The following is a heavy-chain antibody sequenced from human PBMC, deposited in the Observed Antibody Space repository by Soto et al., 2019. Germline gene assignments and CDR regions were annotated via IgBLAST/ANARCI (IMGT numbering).Heavy chain of an antibody. Sequence: SETLSLTCAVSDGSISSSNWWSWVRQPPGKGLEWIGEIYHSGSTNYNPSLKSRVTISVDKSKNQFSLKLSSVTAADTAVYYCARDNRYGRSDYFDYWGQGTLVTVSS. CDR1: DGSISSSNW. CDR2: IYHSGST. J-gene: IGHJ4*02. V-gene: IGHV4-4*02. CDR3: ARDNRYGRSDYFDY. D-gene: IGHD3-3*01.